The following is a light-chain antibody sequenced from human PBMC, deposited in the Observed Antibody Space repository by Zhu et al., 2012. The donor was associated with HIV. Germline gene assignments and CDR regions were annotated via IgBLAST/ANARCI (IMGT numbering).Light chain of an antibody. CDR2: GTS. CDR1: ESVSSSF. Sequence: EIVLTQSPGTLSLPPGESATLSCRASESVSSSFLAWYQQKPGQAPRLLIYGTSTRAIGIPDFSLTITSLEPEDFAVYYCHQYGSSPLTFGGGTKVDIK. CDR3: HQYGSSPLT. V-gene: IGKV3-20*01. J-gene: IGKJ4*01.